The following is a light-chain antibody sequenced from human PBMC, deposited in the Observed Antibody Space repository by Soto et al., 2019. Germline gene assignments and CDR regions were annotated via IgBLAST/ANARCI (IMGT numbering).Light chain of an antibody. Sequence: EIVLTQSPATLSWSPGERATLSCRASQSVSSYLAWYQQKPGQAPRLLIYDASNRATGIPARFSGSGSGTDFTLTISSLEPEDFAVYYCQQLKLTFGGGTKVEIK. V-gene: IGKV3-11*01. CDR1: QSVSSY. CDR3: QQLKLT. J-gene: IGKJ4*01. CDR2: DAS.